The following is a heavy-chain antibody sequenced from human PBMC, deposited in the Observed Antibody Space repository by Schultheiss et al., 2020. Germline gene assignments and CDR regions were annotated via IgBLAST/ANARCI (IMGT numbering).Heavy chain of an antibody. CDR3: ARDGSGRDWFDP. CDR2: MNPNSGNT. V-gene: IGHV1-8*02. J-gene: IGHJ5*02. CDR1: GYTFTSYY. D-gene: IGHD3-10*01. Sequence: ASVKVSCKASGYTFTSYYMHWVRQATGQGLEWMGWMNPNSGNTGYAQKFQGRVTMTRNTSISTAYMELSSLRSEDTAVYYCARDGSGRDWFDPWGQGTLVTVSS.